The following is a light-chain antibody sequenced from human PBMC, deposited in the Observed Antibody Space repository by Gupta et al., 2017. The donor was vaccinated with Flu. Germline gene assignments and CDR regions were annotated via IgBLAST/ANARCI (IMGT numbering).Light chain of an antibody. Sequence: QSALTQPASVSGSPGQSITLPCSGTTSDVGGYDYVSWYQQHPGKAPKLMIYDVSNRPSGVSNRFSGSKSGNTASLTISGLQADDEGDYYCSSYAGNNTRLFGGGTKLTVL. CDR1: TSDVGGYDY. V-gene: IGLV2-14*03. CDR3: SSYAGNNTRL. J-gene: IGLJ2*01. CDR2: DVS.